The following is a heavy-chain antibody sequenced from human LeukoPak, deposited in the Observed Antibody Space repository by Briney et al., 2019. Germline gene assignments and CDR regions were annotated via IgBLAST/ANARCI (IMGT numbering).Heavy chain of an antibody. CDR3: ATDGGIAAAGTVYYYYYGMDV. J-gene: IGHJ6*02. V-gene: IGHV1-69*06. CDR1: GGTFSSYA. D-gene: IGHD6-13*01. CDR2: IIPIFGTA. Sequence: ASVKVSCKASGGTFSSYAISWVRQAPGQGLEWMGGIIPIFGTAIYAQKFQGRVTMTEDTSTDTAYMELSSLRSEDTAVYYCATDGGIAAAGTVYYYYYGMDVWGQGTTVTVSS.